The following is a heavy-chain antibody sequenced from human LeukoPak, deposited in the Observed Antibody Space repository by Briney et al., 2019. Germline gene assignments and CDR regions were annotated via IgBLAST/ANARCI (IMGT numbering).Heavy chain of an antibody. V-gene: IGHV3-7*01. CDR1: GFTFTSFT. Sequence: PGESLRLSCAASGFTFTSFTMSWVRQGPGRGLEWEAKIKEDDSDIYYVDSVKGRFTISRDNSKNSLYLQMNSLRAEDTAVYYCARAGISTTVTTQFDYWGQGTLVTVSS. J-gene: IGHJ4*02. D-gene: IGHD4-11*01. CDR2: IKEDDSDI. CDR3: ARAGISTTVTTQFDY.